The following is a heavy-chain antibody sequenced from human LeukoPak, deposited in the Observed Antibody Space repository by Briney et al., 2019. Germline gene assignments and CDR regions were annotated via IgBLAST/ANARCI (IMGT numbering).Heavy chain of an antibody. V-gene: IGHV1-69*04. Sequence: SVKVSCKASGGTFSSYAISWVRQAPGQGLEWMGRTIPILGIANYAQKFQGRVTITADKSTCTAYMELSSLRSEDTAVYYCAKEVRVGDSDCSTSCYEYNWFDPWGQGALVTVSS. J-gene: IGHJ5*02. CDR1: GGTFSSYA. CDR2: TIPILGIA. CDR3: AKEVRVGDSDCSTSCYEYNWFDP. D-gene: IGHD2-2*01.